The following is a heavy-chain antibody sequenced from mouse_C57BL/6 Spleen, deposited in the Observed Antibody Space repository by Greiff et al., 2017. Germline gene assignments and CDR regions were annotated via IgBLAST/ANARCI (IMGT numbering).Heavy chain of an antibody. V-gene: IGHV5-4*01. D-gene: IGHD4-1*01. J-gene: IGHJ2*01. Sequence: DVHLVESGGGLVKPGGSLKLSCAASGFTFSSYAMSWVRQTPEKRLEWVATISDGGSYTYYPDNVKGRFTISRDNAKNNLYLQMSHLKSEDTAMYYCARVDWVFDYWGQGTTLTVSS. CDR3: ARVDWVFDY. CDR2: ISDGGSYT. CDR1: GFTFSSYA.